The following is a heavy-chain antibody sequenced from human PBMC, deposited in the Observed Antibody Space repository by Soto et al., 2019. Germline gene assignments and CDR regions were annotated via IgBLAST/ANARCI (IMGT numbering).Heavy chain of an antibody. Sequence: QVQLVESGGGVVQPGRSLRLSCAASGFTFSSYGMHWVRQAPGKGLEWVAVIWYDGSNKYYADSVKGRFTISRDNSKNTLYRQMNSLRAEDTAVYYCARDPSYYYGSGSYNYYFGMDVWGQGTTVTVSS. J-gene: IGHJ6*02. D-gene: IGHD3-10*01. CDR2: IWYDGSNK. CDR1: GFTFSSYG. CDR3: ARDPSYYYGSGSYNYYFGMDV. V-gene: IGHV3-33*01.